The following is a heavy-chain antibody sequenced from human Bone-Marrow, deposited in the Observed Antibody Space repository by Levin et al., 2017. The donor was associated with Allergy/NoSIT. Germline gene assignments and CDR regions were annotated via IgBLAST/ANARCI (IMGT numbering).Heavy chain of an antibody. CDR3: ARDRNYYGSGSYYRVAFDI. Sequence: LSLTCAASGFTFGNFWMTWVRQAPGKGLEWVANIKEDGSETYYVDSVKGRFTISRDTANNSLYLQMNSLRAEDTAVYYCARDRNYYGSGSYYRVAFDIWGQGTMVTVSS. D-gene: IGHD3-10*01. J-gene: IGHJ3*02. CDR1: GFTFGNFW. CDR2: IKEDGSET. V-gene: IGHV3-7*04.